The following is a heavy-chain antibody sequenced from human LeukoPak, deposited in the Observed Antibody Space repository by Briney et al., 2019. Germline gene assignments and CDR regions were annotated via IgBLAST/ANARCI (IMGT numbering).Heavy chain of an antibody. D-gene: IGHD3-22*01. CDR2: IYYSGST. Sequence: PSETLSLTCTVSGGSISSYYWSWIRQPPGKGLEWIGYIYYSGSTNYNPSLKSRVTRSVDTSKNQFSLKLSSVTAADTAVYYCARGYYYDSSGYYSTRRPGPLSFDYWGQGTLVTVSS. J-gene: IGHJ4*02. CDR3: ARGYYYDSSGYYSTRRPGPLSFDY. CDR1: GGSISSYY. V-gene: IGHV4-59*01.